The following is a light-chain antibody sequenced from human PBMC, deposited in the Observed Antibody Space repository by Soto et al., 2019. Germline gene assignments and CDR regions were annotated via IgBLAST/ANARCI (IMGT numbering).Light chain of an antibody. J-gene: IGLJ2*01. CDR2: DVS. V-gene: IGLV2-14*03. CDR3: SSYTSSHTLV. CDR1: SSDVGGYNY. Sequence: QSALTQPASVSGSPGQSITISCTGTSSDVGGYNYVSWYQQHPGKAPKLMIYDVSNRPSGVSNRFSGSKSGNTASLTISGLQGEDEADYYCSSYTSSHTLVFGGGTKLTVL.